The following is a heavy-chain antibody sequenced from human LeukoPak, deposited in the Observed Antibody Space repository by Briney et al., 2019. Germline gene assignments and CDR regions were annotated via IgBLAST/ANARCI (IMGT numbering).Heavy chain of an antibody. Sequence: PGGSLRLSCAASGFTFSTYNMNWVRQAPGKGLEWVSHITSSSTNIYYADSVKGRFTISRDNAKNALSLQMNSLRDEDTAVYYYATSGNYYLKYWGEGTLVTVSS. J-gene: IGHJ4*02. CDR3: ATSGNYYLKY. CDR1: GFTFSTYN. CDR2: ITSSSTNI. D-gene: IGHD1-26*01. V-gene: IGHV3-48*02.